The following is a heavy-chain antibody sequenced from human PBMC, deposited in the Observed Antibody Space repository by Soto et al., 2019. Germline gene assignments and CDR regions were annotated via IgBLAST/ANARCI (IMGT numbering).Heavy chain of an antibody. J-gene: IGHJ4*02. CDR3: AKVSYNSWSIDY. CDR2: INQDVSAK. V-gene: IGHV3-7*01. D-gene: IGHD6-6*01. CDR1: GLTFSRYW. Sequence: EVHLVESGGGLVQPGGSLRLSCAASGLTFSRYWMTWVRQAPGKGLEWVANINQDVSAKYFVDSVKGRFTISRDNAKNSLYLQMNSLRAEDTAVYYCAKVSYNSWSIDYWGQGTLVTVSS.